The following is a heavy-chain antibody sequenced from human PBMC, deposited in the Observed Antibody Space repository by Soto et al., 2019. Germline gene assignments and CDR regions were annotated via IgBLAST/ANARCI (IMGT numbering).Heavy chain of an antibody. Sequence: QVQLVQSGAEVKKPGASVKVSCKASGYTFTSYDINWVRQATGQGLEWMGWMNPNSGNTGYAQKFQGRDTMTRNTSISTAYMELSSLRSEDTAVYYCARGNRPASTYCISTSCYWGGYYYYGMDVW. V-gene: IGHV1-8*01. CDR3: ARGNRPASTYCISTSCYWGGYYYYGMDV. CDR1: GYTFTSYD. D-gene: IGHD2-2*01. CDR2: MNPNSGNT. J-gene: IGHJ6*01.